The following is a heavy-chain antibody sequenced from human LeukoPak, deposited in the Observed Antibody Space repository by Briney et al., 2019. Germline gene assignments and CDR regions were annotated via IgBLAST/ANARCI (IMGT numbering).Heavy chain of an antibody. D-gene: IGHD5-18*01. CDR1: GGSLSSYY. CDR3: ARGSQSSYGYPFDY. V-gene: IGHV4-59*01. J-gene: IGHJ4*02. CDR2: IYYSGST. Sequence: SETLSPTCTVSGGSLSSYYWSWIRQPPGKGLEWIGYIYYSGSTNYNPSLTSRVTISVDTSKNQFSLKLSSVTAADTAVYYCARGSQSSYGYPFDYWGQGTLVTVSS.